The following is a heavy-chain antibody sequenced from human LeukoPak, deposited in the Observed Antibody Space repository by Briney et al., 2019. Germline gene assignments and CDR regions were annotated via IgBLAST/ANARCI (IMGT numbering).Heavy chain of an antibody. V-gene: IGHV1-2*02. D-gene: IGHD3-10*01. Sequence: ASVKVSCKSSGYTFTGYYMHWVRQAPGQGLEWMGWINPNSGVSNCVQRFQGRVTMTRDKSISTAYMELSSLRSDDTALYYCARGGEWFGYINYWGQGTLVTVSS. CDR1: GYTFTGYY. CDR3: ARGGEWFGYINY. J-gene: IGHJ4*02. CDR2: INPNSGVS.